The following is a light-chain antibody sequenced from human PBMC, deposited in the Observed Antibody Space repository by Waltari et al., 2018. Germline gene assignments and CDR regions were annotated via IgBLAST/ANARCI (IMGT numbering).Light chain of an antibody. J-gene: IGLJ2*01. CDR2: EDT. V-gene: IGLV3-10*01. CDR1: LLPNNF. Sequence: SYELTQPPSVSVSPGQTATIPCSRDLLPNNFPSWFQPKSGQAPVMVIYEDTKPLSAIPERFSGSSSGTTAALTITGAQVEDEADYYCYSTDIFRSERGVFGGGTKLLVL. CDR3: YSTDIFRSERGV.